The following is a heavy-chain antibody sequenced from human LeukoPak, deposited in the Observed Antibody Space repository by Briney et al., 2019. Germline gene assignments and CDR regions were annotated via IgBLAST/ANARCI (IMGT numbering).Heavy chain of an antibody. J-gene: IGHJ4*02. CDR3: ARDRYYDSSGYVPLCY. V-gene: IGHV1-18*01. D-gene: IGHD3-22*01. CDR2: ISAYNGNT. Sequence: ASVTVSCTASGYTFTSYGISWVRQAPGQGLEWMGWISAYNGNTNNAQKVQGRVTMTTDTSTSTAYMELRSLRSDDTAVYYCARDRYYDSSGYVPLCYWGQGTLVTVSS. CDR1: GYTFTSYG.